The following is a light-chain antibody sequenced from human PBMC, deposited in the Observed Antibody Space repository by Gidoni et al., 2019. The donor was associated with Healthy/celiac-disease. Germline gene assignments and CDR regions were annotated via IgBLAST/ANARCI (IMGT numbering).Light chain of an antibody. CDR1: QSISSY. CDR3: QKSYSTPWT. CDR2: AAS. J-gene: IGKJ1*01. V-gene: IGKV1-39*01. Sequence: DIQLTQSPSSLSASVGDRATITCRVSQSISSYLNWYQQKPGKAPKLLIYAASSLQSGGPSRCSGSGCGTDVTLTISSLQPEDFATYYCQKSYSTPWTFGQGTKVEIK.